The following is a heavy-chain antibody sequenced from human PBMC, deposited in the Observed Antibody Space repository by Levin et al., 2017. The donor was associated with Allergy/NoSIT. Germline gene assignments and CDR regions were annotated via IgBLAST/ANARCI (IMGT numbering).Heavy chain of an antibody. Sequence: LRLSCAVSGGSISSGGYSWSWIRQPPGTGLEWIGNIYLSGHTNDNPSLKSRVTMSVDRSKNQFSLKLSYVTASDTAVYYCARVAGYSYGYYFDYWGPGTLVTVSS. CDR1: GGSISSGGYS. V-gene: IGHV4-30-2*01. CDR3: ARVAGYSYGYYFDY. J-gene: IGHJ4*02. CDR2: IYLSGHT. D-gene: IGHD5-18*01.